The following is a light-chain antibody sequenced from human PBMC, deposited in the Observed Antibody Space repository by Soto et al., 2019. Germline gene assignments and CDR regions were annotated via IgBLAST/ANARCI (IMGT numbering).Light chain of an antibody. J-gene: IGKJ3*01. CDR2: GAS. Sequence: EVGMTQPPATLSVSPGERATLSCWPSQSVSSNLSWYQQKPVQTPRLLMYGASTRATGIPARFSGSGSGTEFTLTIGGLQSEDFALYYCQQFGNPRYLFGPGPRWIS. CDR3: QQFGNPRYL. CDR1: QSVSSN. V-gene: IGKV3-15*01.